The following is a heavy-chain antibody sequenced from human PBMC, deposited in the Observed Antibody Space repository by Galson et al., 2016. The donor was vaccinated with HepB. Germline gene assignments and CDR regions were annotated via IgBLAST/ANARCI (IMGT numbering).Heavy chain of an antibody. CDR2: ISSSSRAI. CDR1: GFIFDRYS. CDR3: ARRGEDYDSSKYHVS. D-gene: IGHD3-22*01. Sequence: SLRLSCAGSGFIFDRYSLNWVRQAPGEGLEWVVYISSSSRAIYYADSVKGRFIISRDNARKSVYLQMNSLRDEASAVYYCARRGEDYDSSKYHVSWGQGTLVTVSS. J-gene: IGHJ5*02. V-gene: IGHV3-48*02.